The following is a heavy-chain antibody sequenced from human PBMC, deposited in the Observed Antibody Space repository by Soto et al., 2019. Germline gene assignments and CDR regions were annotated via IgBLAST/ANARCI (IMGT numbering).Heavy chain of an antibody. CDR1: RGSFSASG. J-gene: IGHJ4*02. Sequence: QVQLVQSGAEVQKPGSSVKVSCRAARGSFSASGFSWVRQAPGQGLEWVGGFITIFGTANYAPKFQDRVTMTADESTSTVYMALSSLKSEDSTMYYCETSGYSYSPNIDWGQVTLITVSS. CDR2: FITIFGTA. V-gene: IGHV1-69*01. CDR3: ETSGYSYSPNID. D-gene: IGHD5-18*01.